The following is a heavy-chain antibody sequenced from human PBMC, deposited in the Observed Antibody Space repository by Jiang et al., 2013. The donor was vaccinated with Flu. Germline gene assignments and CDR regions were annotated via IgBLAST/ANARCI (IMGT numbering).Heavy chain of an antibody. J-gene: IGHJ4*02. Sequence: ASVKVSCKASGYTFTSYAMHWVRQAPGQRLEWMGWINAGNGNTKYSQKFQGRVTITRDTSASTAYMELSSLRSEDTAVYYCARSIDYDLYEGADYWGQGTLVTVSS. V-gene: IGHV1-3*01. CDR2: INAGNGNT. CDR3: ARSIDYDLYEGADY. CDR1: GYTFTSYA. D-gene: IGHD4-17*01.